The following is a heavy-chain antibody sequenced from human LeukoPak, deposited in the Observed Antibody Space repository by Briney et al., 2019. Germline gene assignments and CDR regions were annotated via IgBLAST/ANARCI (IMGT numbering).Heavy chain of an antibody. CDR2: IYYSGST. CDR3: ARQFQQLVFIDY. V-gene: IGHV4-39*01. CDR1: GGSISSSSYY. D-gene: IGHD6-13*01. Sequence: SETLSLTCTVSGGSISSSSYYWGWIRQPPGKGLEWIGSIYYSGSTYYNPSLKSRVTVSVDTSKNQFSLKLSSVTAADTAVYYCARQFQQLVFIDYWGQGTLVTVSS. J-gene: IGHJ4*02.